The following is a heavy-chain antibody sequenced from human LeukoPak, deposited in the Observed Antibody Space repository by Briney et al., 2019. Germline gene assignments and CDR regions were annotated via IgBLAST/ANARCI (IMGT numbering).Heavy chain of an antibody. Sequence: PGGSLRLSCAASGFTFSSYWMSWVRQAPGKGLEWVANIKQDGSEKYYVDSVKGRFTISRDNAKNSLYLQMNSLRAEDTAVYYCARDHRDDYGDYDSTGVDNWFDPWGQGTLVTVSS. CDR2: IKQDGSEK. J-gene: IGHJ5*02. CDR1: GFTFSSYW. D-gene: IGHD4-17*01. CDR3: ARDHRDDYGDYDSTGVDNWFDP. V-gene: IGHV3-7*01.